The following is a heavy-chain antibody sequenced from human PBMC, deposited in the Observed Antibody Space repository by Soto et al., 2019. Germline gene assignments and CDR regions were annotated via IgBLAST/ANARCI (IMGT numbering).Heavy chain of an antibody. Sequence: PGGYLRLSCAASGFTFSSYEMNWVRQAPGKGLEWVSYISSSGSTIYYADSVKGRFTISRDNAKNSLYLQMNSLRAEDTAVYYCAGPPSYYYDSSGSTVWGQGTTVTVSS. D-gene: IGHD3-22*01. CDR1: GFTFSSYE. CDR3: AGPPSYYYDSSGSTV. J-gene: IGHJ6*02. V-gene: IGHV3-48*03. CDR2: ISSSGSTI.